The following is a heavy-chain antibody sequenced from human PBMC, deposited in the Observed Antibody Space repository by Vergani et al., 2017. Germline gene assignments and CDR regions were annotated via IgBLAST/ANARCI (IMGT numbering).Heavy chain of an antibody. CDR2: IDHTGRP. CDR1: GGSFTSYH. D-gene: IGHD4-11*01. CDR3: ARVNTETNGHLYYYYYLDV. Sequence: QVQLQQWGGGLLKPSETLSLTCVVNGGSFTSYHWTWIRQSPGEGLEWVGDIDHTGRPDDNPSLKCRLTMSVDKSRNQFSLTLNSVTATDTAIYFCARVNTETNGHLYYYYYLDVWGQGTAVTVS. V-gene: IGHV4-34*01. J-gene: IGHJ6*03.